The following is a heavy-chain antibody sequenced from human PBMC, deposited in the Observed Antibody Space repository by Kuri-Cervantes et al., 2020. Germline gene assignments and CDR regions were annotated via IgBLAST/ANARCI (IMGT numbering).Heavy chain of an antibody. CDR1: GGSFSDYY. CDR3: ARGGYSNYYGMDV. Sequence: GSLRLSCAVYGGSFSDYYWSWIRQPPGKGLEWIGEINHSGSTNYNPSLKSRVTISVDTSKNQFSLKLSSVTAADTAVYYCARGGYSNYYGMDVWGQGTTVTVSS. D-gene: IGHD2-21*01. V-gene: IGHV4-34*01. CDR2: INHSGST. J-gene: IGHJ6*02.